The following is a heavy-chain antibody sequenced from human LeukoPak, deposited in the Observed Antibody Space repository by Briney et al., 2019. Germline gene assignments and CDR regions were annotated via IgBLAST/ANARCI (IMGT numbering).Heavy chain of an antibody. V-gene: IGHV4-4*07. J-gene: IGHJ4*02. D-gene: IGHD7-27*01. Sequence: SETLSLTCTVSGGSISSYYWSWIRQPAGKGLEWIGRIYTSGSTNYNPSLKSRVTMSVDTSKNQFSLKLSSVTAADTAVYYCARQGGLTGDEYYFDYWGQGTLVTVSS. CDR2: IYTSGST. CDR3: ARQGGLTGDEYYFDY. CDR1: GGSISSYY.